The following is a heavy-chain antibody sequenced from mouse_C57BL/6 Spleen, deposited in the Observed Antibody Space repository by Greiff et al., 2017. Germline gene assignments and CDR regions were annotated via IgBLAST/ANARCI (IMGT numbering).Heavy chain of an antibody. CDR1: GFTFSSYA. D-gene: IGHD2-2*01. CDR3: AGGVTKAWFAY. Sequence: EVQLVESGGGLVKPGGSLKLSCAASGFTFSSYAMSWVRQTPEKRLEWVATISDGGSYTDYPDNVTGRFTISRDNAKNNQYLQMGQLKSEDTAMYYCAGGVTKAWFAYWGQGTLVTVSA. CDR2: ISDGGSYT. V-gene: IGHV5-4*01. J-gene: IGHJ3*01.